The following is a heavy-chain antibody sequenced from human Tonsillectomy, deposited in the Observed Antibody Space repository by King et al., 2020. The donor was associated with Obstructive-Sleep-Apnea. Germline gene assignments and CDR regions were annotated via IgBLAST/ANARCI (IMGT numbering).Heavy chain of an antibody. CDR1: GGSISSYY. J-gene: IGHJ1*01. Sequence: VQLQESGPGLVKPSETLSLTCTVSGGSISSYYWSWIRQPPGKGLEWIGYIYYSGSTNYNPSLKSRVTISVDTSKNQFSLKLSSVTAADTAVYYCARDSGSGSYYNDAEYFQHWGQGTLVTVSS. D-gene: IGHD3-10*01. V-gene: IGHV4-59*01. CDR2: IYYSGST. CDR3: ARDSGSGSYYNDAEYFQH.